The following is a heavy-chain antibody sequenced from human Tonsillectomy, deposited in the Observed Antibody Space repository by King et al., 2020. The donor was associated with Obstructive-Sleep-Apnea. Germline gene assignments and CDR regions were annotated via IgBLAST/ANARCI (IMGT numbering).Heavy chain of an antibody. V-gene: IGHV3-30*02. J-gene: IGHJ3*02. D-gene: IGHD5-18*01. CDR3: ARERRDSLVFNDAFDI. CDR2: TRFYGGNK. CDR1: GFPFSSYC. Sequence: VQLVESGGGVVQPGGSLRLSCAASGFPFSSYCMHWVRPAPGKGLEWVAFTRFYGGNKNCADSVTGRITISRDNFKKTLSLQMNGLIAEDTALYYCARERRDSLVFNDAFDIWGQGTMVTVSS.